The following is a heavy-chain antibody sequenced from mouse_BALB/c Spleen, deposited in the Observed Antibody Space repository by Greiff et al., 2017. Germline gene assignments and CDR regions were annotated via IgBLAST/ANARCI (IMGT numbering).Heavy chain of an antibody. CDR2: IWGGGST. D-gene: IGHD2-4*01. CDR3: AKHDDYENYAMDY. CDR1: GFSLTDYG. J-gene: IGHJ4*01. V-gene: IGHV2-6-5*01. Sequence: VKVVESGPGLVAPSQSLSITCTVSGFSLTDYGVSWIRQPPGKGLEWLGVIWGGGSTYYNSALKSRLSISKDNSKSQVFLKMNSLQTDDTAMYYCAKHDDYENYAMDYWGQGTSVTVSS.